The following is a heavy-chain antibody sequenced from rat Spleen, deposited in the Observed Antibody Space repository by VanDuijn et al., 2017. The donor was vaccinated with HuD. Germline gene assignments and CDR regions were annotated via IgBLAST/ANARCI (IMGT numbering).Heavy chain of an antibody. CDR3: ARQGGYNSYVMDA. V-gene: IGHV5-29*01. J-gene: IGHJ4*01. CDR1: GFTFSDYG. Sequence: EVQLVESGGGLVQPGRSLKLSCAASGFTFSDYGMAWVRQGPTKGLEWVATISYGDTSGHSSTYYRDSVKGRFTISRDNAKSTLYLQMDSLRSEDTATYYCARQGGYNSYVMDAWGQGASVTVSS. CDR2: ISYGDTSGHSST. D-gene: IGHD1-4*01.